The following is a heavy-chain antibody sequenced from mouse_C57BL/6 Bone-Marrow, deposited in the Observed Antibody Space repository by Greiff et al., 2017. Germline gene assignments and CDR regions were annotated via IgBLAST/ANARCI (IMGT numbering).Heavy chain of an antibody. J-gene: IGHJ3*01. D-gene: IGHD2-4*01. CDR1: GYTFTSYW. CDR2: IDPSDSYT. Sequence: QVQLQQPGAELVMPGASVKLSCKASGYTFTSYWMHWVKQRPGQGLEWIGEIDPSDSYTNYNQKFKGKSTLTVDKSSSTAFMQLSSLTSEDSAVYDCAREGGYDYDVTWFAYWGQGTLVTVSA. CDR3: AREGGYDYDVTWFAY. V-gene: IGHV1-69*01.